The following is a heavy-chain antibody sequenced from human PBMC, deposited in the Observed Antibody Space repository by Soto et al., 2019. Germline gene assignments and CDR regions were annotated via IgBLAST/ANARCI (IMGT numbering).Heavy chain of an antibody. D-gene: IGHD3-3*01. Sequence: PSETLSLTCTVSGGSISSSSYYWGWIRQPPGKGLEWIGSIYYSGSTYYNPSLKSRVTISVDTSKNQFSLKLSSVTAADTAVYYCARGRYDSDYWGQGTLVTVSS. CDR3: ARGRYDSDY. J-gene: IGHJ4*02. CDR2: IYYSGST. CDR1: GGSISSSSYY. V-gene: IGHV4-39*07.